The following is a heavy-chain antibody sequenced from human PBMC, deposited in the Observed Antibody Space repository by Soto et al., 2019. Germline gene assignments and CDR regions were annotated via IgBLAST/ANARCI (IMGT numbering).Heavy chain of an antibody. CDR3: ARAPRRYDFWSGYYDPYYYYGMDV. Sequence: ASVKVSCKASGYTFTGYYMHWVRQAPGQGLEWMGWINPNSGGTNYAQKFQGWVTMTRDTSISTAYMELSRLRSDDTAVYYCARAPRRYDFWSGYYDPYYYYGMDVWGQGTMVTVSS. CDR2: INPNSGGT. J-gene: IGHJ6*02. CDR1: GYTFTGYY. D-gene: IGHD3-3*01. V-gene: IGHV1-2*04.